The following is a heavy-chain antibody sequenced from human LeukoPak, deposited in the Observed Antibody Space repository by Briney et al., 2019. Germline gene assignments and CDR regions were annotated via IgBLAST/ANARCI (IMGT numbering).Heavy chain of an antibody. V-gene: IGHV3-21*01. CDR2: ITSSSSNK. Sequence: PGGSLRPSCAASGFPFSRYSMNWVRQAPGEGPEWVSSITSSSSNKDYVDSVKGRFTVSRDNAKNSLYLQMDSLRVEDTAVYYCARDPPSRGTRYFDYWGQGILVTVSS. J-gene: IGHJ4*02. CDR3: ARDPPSRGTRYFDY. CDR1: GFPFSRYS. D-gene: IGHD3-16*01.